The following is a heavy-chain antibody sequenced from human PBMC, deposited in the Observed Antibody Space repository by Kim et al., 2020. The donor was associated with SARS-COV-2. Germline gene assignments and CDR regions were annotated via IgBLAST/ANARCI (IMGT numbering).Heavy chain of an antibody. V-gene: IGHV1-46*01. J-gene: IGHJ4*02. D-gene: IGHD2-21*01. CDR3: ARVIRDFAYCGGDCYSLAY. CDR1: GYTFTSYY. Sequence: ASVKVSCKASGYTFTSYYMHWVRQAPGQGLEWMGIINPSGGSTSYAQKFQGRVTMTRDTSTSTVYMELSSLRSEDTAVYYCARVIRDFAYCGGDCYSLAYWGQGTLVTVSS. CDR2: INPSGGST.